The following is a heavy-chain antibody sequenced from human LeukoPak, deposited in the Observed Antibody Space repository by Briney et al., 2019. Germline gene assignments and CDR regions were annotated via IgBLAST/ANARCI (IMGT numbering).Heavy chain of an antibody. Sequence: GGSLRLSCSASGFTFDDYAMHWVRQIPGKGLEWVSGISWNGGSMTYADSVKGRFTISRDNAKNSLYLQMNSLRSEDTALYYCAKDTWVTATTFDYWGQGTLVTVSS. CDR1: GFTFDDYA. CDR2: ISWNGGSM. J-gene: IGHJ4*02. D-gene: IGHD1-20*01. CDR3: AKDTWVTATTFDY. V-gene: IGHV3-9*01.